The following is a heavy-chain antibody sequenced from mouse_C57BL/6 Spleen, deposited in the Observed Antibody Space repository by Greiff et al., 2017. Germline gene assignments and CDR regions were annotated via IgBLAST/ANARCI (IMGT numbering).Heavy chain of an antibody. V-gene: IGHV10-3*01. CDR1: GFTFNTYA. CDR3: VRDYYGSSYWYFDV. J-gene: IGHJ1*03. CDR2: IRRKSSNYAT. D-gene: IGHD1-1*01. Sequence: DVHLVESGGGLVQPKGSLKLSCAASGFTFNTYAMHWVRQAPGKGLEWVARIRRKSSNYATYYADSVKNRFTISRDDSQSMLYLQMNNLKTEDTAMYYCVRDYYGSSYWYFDVWGTGTTVTVSS.